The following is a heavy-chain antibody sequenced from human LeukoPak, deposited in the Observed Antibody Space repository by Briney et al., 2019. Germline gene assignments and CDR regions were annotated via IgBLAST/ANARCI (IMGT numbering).Heavy chain of an antibody. V-gene: IGHV1-69*13. D-gene: IGHD2-15*01. Sequence: ASVKVSCKASGGTFSSYAISWVRQAPGQGLEWMGGIIPIFGTANYAQKFQGRVTITADESTSTAYMEVSSLRSEDTAVYYCARGLVVGATDYFDYWGQGTLVTVSS. CDR2: IIPIFGTA. CDR3: ARGLVVGATDYFDY. CDR1: GGTFSSYA. J-gene: IGHJ4*02.